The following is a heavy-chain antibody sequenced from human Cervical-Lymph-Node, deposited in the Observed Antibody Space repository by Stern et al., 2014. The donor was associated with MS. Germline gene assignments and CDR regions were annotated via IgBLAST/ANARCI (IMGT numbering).Heavy chain of an antibody. Sequence: EVQLVESGGGSVQPGESLRLSCEASGFSFSIYSMNWVRQAPGKGLEWISFISSSSSAVYYADSELGRFIISRENAKNSLSLQPHSLTAADTAVYYCVRDRLSTAFDHWGQGTLVTVSS. D-gene: IGHD5/OR15-5a*01. CDR3: VRDRLSTAFDH. CDR1: GFSFSIYS. J-gene: IGHJ4*02. V-gene: IGHV3-48*04. CDR2: ISSSSSAV.